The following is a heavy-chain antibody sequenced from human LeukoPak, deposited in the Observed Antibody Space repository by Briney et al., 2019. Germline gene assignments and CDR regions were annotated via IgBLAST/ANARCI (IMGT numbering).Heavy chain of an antibody. V-gene: IGHV1-69*13. Sequence: SVKVSCKASGGTFSSYAISWVRQAPGQGLEWMGGIIPIFGTANYAQKFQGRVTITADESTSTAYMELSSLRSEDTAVYYCARGAGSPQGDAFDIWGQGTMVTVPS. CDR2: IIPIFGTA. J-gene: IGHJ3*02. D-gene: IGHD3-10*01. CDR3: ARGAGSPQGDAFDI. CDR1: GGTFSSYA.